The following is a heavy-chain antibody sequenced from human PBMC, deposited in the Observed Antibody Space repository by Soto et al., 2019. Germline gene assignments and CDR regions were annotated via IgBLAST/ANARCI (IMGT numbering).Heavy chain of an antibody. D-gene: IGHD2-8*02. J-gene: IGHJ4*02. CDR3: ARGYCTSSACHWNFDY. V-gene: IGHV3-48*03. CDR1: GFTFSSYE. Sequence: EVQLVESGGGLVQPGGALRLSCAASGFTFSSYEMKWVRQAPGKGLEWGSDITSTGSTRYYADSVKGRFTISRDNAKNSLYLQMNSLRAEDTAVYYCARGYCTSSACHWNFDYWGQGTLVTVSS. CDR2: ITSTGSTR.